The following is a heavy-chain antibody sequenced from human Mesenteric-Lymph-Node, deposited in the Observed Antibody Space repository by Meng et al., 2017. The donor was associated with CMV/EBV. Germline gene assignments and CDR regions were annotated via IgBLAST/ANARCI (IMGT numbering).Heavy chain of an antibody. J-gene: IGHJ4*02. CDR1: GFSVSGNY. CDR2: IHTDDRT. CDR3: ASLYGDYGSDY. Sequence: GGSLRLSCAASGFSVSGNYMNWVRQAPGKGLEWVSLIHTDDRTYYANSVNGRFTISRDKSKNTLYLQMNSLRAEDTAVYYCASLYGDYGSDYWGQGTLVTVSS. V-gene: IGHV3-53*01. D-gene: IGHD4-17*01.